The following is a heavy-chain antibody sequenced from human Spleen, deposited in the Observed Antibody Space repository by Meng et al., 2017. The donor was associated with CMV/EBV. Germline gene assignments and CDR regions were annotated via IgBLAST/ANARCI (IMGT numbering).Heavy chain of an antibody. CDR3: ARADYDSWSGYYNGMDV. CDR1: GFTFSSYS. V-gene: IGHV3-21*01. CDR2: ISSSSSYI. J-gene: IGHJ6*02. D-gene: IGHD3-3*01. Sequence: GESLKISCAASGFTFSSYSMNWVRQAPGKGLEWVSSISSSSSYIYYADSVKGRFNISRDNARNSLYLQMNSLRAEDTAVYYCARADYDSWSGYYNGMDVWGQGTTVTVSS.